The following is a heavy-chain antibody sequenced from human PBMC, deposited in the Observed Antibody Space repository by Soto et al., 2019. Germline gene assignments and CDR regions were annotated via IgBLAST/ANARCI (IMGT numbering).Heavy chain of an antibody. D-gene: IGHD6-19*01. J-gene: IGHJ4*02. CDR2: ISGSGGST. Sequence: GCLLLSCAASGSTFSSYAMSWVRQAPGKGLEWVSAISGSGGSTYYADSVKGRFTIARDNSKNTLYLQMKSLRAEDKAVYYCAKGSSGWPYWGQGTLVTVSS. V-gene: IGHV3-23*01. CDR3: AKGSSGWPY. CDR1: GSTFSSYA.